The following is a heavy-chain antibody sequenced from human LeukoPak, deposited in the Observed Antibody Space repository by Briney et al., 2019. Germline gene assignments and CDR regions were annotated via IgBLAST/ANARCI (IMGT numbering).Heavy chain of an antibody. Sequence: GGSLRLSCAASGFTVSSNYMSWVRQAPGKGLEWVSVIYSGGSTYYADSVKGRFTISRDNSKNTLYLQMNSLRAEDTAVYYCARENSSGWYPGGMDVWGQGTTVTVSS. CDR3: ARENSSGWYPGGMDV. D-gene: IGHD6-19*01. CDR1: GFTVSSNY. V-gene: IGHV3-66*01. CDR2: IYSGGST. J-gene: IGHJ6*02.